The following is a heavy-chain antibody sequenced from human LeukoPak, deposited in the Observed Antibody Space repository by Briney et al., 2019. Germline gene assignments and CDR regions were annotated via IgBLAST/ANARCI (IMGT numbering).Heavy chain of an antibody. Sequence: GGSLRPSCAASGFTVSSNYMSWVRQAPGKGLEWVSVIYSGGSTYYADSVKGRFTISRDNSKNTLYLQMNSLRAEDTAVYYCARDGWLQPEDAFDIWGQGTMVTVSS. CDR2: IYSGGST. V-gene: IGHV3-53*01. CDR3: ARDGWLQPEDAFDI. J-gene: IGHJ3*02. D-gene: IGHD5-24*01. CDR1: GFTVSSNY.